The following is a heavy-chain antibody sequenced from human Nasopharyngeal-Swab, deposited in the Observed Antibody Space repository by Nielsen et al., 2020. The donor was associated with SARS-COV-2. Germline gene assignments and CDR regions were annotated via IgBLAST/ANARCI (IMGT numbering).Heavy chain of an antibody. CDR3: AREVGYGMDV. CDR1: GFTFSSYA. J-gene: IGHJ6*02. V-gene: IGHV3-30-3*01. Sequence: GESLKISCAASGFTFSSYAMHWVRQAPGKGLEWVAVISYDGSNKYYADSVKGRFTIYRDNSKDTLCLQMNSLRAEDTAMYYCAREVGYGMDVWGQGTTVTVSS. CDR2: ISYDGSNK.